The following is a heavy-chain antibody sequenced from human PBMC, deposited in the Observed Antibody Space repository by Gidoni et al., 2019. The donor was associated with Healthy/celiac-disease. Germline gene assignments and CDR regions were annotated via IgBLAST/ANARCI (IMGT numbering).Heavy chain of an antibody. CDR3: AHHVTTSEFGVDYFDY. D-gene: IGHD3-3*01. Sequence: QITLKESGPTLVKPTQTLTLTCTFSGFSLSTSGVGVGWIRQPPGKALEWLALIYWDDDKRYSPSLKSRLTITKDTSKNQVVLTMTNMDPVDTATYYCAHHVTTSEFGVDYFDYWGQGTLVTVSS. CDR1: GFSLSTSGVG. J-gene: IGHJ4*02. CDR2: IYWDDDK. V-gene: IGHV2-5*02.